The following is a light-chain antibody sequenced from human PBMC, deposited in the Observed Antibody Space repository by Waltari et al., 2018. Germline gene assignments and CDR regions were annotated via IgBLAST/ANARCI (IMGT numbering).Light chain of an antibody. Sequence: QSALTQPPSASGSPGQSVTISCTGTSSDVGGYNYVSWYQQHPGKAPKPMISEGTKRPAGVPGLVSGAKSGNTASLTVSVLQAEDEADYYCSSYAGSNNLVFGGGTKLTVL. J-gene: IGLJ2*01. CDR1: SSDVGGYNY. CDR3: SSYAGSNNLV. CDR2: EGT. V-gene: IGLV2-8*01.